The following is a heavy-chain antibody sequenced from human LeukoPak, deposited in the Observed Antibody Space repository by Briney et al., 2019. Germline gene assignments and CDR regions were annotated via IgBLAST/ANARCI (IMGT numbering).Heavy chain of an antibody. D-gene: IGHD6-13*01. CDR2: MNPNSGNT. V-gene: IGHV1-8*01. Sequence: ASVKVSCKASGYTFTSYDINWVRQAPGQGLEWMGWMNPNSGNTGYAQKFQGRVTMTRNTSISTAYMELSSLRSEDTAVYYCARAYSSRNFGNYYFDYWGQGALVTVSS. CDR3: ARAYSSRNFGNYYFDY. J-gene: IGHJ4*02. CDR1: GYTFTSYD.